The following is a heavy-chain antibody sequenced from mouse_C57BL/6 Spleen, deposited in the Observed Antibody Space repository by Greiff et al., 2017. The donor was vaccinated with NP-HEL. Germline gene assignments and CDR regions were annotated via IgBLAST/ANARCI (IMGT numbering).Heavy chain of an antibody. CDR1: GYTFTSYW. V-gene: IGHV1-55*01. CDR3: ARGDGYYSYCAMDY. Sequence: QVQLKQPGAELVKPGASVKMSCKASGYTFTSYWITWVKQRPGQGLEWMGDIYPGSGSTNYNEKFKSKATLTVDTSSSTAYMQLSSLTSEDSAVYYCARGDGYYSYCAMDYWGQGTSVTVSS. CDR2: IYPGSGST. D-gene: IGHD2-3*01. J-gene: IGHJ4*01.